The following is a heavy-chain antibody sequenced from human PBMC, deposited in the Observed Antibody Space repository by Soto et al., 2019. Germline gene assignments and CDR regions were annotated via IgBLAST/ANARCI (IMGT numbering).Heavy chain of an antibody. CDR2: INHSGST. J-gene: IGHJ4*02. D-gene: IGHD2-21*01. V-gene: IGHV4-34*01. Sequence: PSETLSLTCAVYCGSFSDDYWSWIRQTPDEGLEWIGEINHSGSTNYNPSLKSRVTISVDTSKKQVFLNLNSVTAADTAVYYCAGRPKAMVVPNFWGQGTRVTVSS. CDR3: AGRPKAMVVPNF. CDR1: CGSFSDDY.